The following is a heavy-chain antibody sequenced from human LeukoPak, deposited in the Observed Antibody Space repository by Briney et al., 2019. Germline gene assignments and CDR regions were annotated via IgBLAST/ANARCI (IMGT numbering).Heavy chain of an antibody. Sequence: GESLRLSCAASGFTFSSYAMSWVRQAPGKGLEWVSAISGSGGSTYYADSVKGRFTISRDNSKNTLYLQMNSLRAEDTAVYYCAKDRGYSYGNDYWGQGTLVTVSS. V-gene: IGHV3-23*01. CDR2: ISGSGGST. CDR1: GFTFSSYA. CDR3: AKDRGYSYGNDY. D-gene: IGHD5-18*01. J-gene: IGHJ4*02.